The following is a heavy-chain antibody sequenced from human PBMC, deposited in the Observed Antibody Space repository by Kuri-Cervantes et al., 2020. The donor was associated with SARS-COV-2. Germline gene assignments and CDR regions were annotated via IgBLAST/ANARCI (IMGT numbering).Heavy chain of an antibody. Sequence: LSLXCAAXGFTFSSYPMXWVRQAPGKGLEWVSXISGXGGSXYYADSVKXXFTISRDNSKXXLYLXMNSLXAEDTAVYYCAXAGDXVVVPXAYFDYWGQGTLVTVSS. CDR1: GFTFSSYP. D-gene: IGHD2-2*01. CDR2: ISGXGGSX. J-gene: IGHJ4*02. CDR3: AXAGDXVVVPXAYFDY. V-gene: IGHV3-23*01.